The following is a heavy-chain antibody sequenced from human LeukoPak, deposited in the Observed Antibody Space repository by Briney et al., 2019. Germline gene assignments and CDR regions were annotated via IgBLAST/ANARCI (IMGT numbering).Heavy chain of an antibody. J-gene: IGHJ4*02. CDR2: IYNSGTT. CDR1: GGSISSNY. Sequence: SETLSLTCTVSGGSISSNYWSWIRQPPGKGLEWIGYIYNSGTTNYNPSLKGRVTLSIDTSKNQLSLKLRSVTAADTAVYYCARGPSDYVWGSYRFDYWGQGTLVTVSS. CDR3: ARGPSDYVWGSYRFDY. D-gene: IGHD3-16*02. V-gene: IGHV4-59*01.